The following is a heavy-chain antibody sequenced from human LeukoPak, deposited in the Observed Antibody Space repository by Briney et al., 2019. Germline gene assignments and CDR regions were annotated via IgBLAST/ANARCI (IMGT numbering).Heavy chain of an antibody. Sequence: KSSETLSLTCTVSGGSISSYYWSWIRQPPGKGLEWIGYIYYSGSTYYNPSLKSRVTISVDTSKNQFSLKLRSVTAADTAVYYCARAGDYSNFDYWGQGTLVTVSS. CDR1: GGSISSYY. D-gene: IGHD4-11*01. J-gene: IGHJ4*02. CDR2: IYYSGST. V-gene: IGHV4-59*12. CDR3: ARAGDYSNFDY.